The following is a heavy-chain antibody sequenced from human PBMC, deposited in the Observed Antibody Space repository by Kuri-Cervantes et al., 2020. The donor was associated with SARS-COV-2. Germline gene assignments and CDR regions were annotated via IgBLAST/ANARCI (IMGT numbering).Heavy chain of an antibody. V-gene: IGHV4-38-2*01. CDR3: ALSGYRGWFDPLDY. Sequence: ESLKISCAVSGYSISSGYYWGWIRQPPGKGLEWIGSIYHSGSTYYNPSLKSRVTISVDTSKNQFSLKLSSVTAADTAVYYCALSGYRGWFDPLDYWGQGTLVTVSS. CDR2: IYHSGST. CDR1: GYSISSGYY. D-gene: IGHD6-13*01. J-gene: IGHJ4*02.